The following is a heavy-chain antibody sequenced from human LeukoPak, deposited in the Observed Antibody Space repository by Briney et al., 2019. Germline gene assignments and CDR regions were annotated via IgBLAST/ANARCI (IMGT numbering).Heavy chain of an antibody. Sequence: PGGSLRLSCAASGFTFSSYSMNWVRQAPGKGLEWVSGISWNSGSIGYADSVKGRFTISRDNAKNSLYLQMNSLRAEDTALNYCAKDMYYGGNGAFDIWGQGTMVTVSS. V-gene: IGHV3-9*01. J-gene: IGHJ3*02. CDR2: ISWNSGSI. CDR1: GFTFSSYS. D-gene: IGHD4-23*01. CDR3: AKDMYYGGNGAFDI.